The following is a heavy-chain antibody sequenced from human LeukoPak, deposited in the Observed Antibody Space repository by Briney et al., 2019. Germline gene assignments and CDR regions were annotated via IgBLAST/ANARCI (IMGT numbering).Heavy chain of an antibody. V-gene: IGHV5-51*01. CDR1: GYNSFSNYW. CDR2: IYPGDSET. CDR3: ARLGTPYYYTYMDV. J-gene: IGHJ6*03. Sequence: GESLKISCKGSGYNSFSNYWIAWVLQMPGKGPEWMGVIYPGDSETKYSPSFEGQVSFSVDRSISTAYLQWSSLQASDTAIYYCARLGTPYYYTYMDVWGKGTTVTVSS.